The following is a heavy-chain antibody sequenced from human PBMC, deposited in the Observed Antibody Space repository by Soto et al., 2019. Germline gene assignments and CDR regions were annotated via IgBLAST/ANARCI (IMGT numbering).Heavy chain of an antibody. CDR3: ARKGYGDSPIDY. CDR1: GFSLSTSGVG. D-gene: IGHD4-17*01. J-gene: IGHJ4*02. V-gene: IGHV2-5*02. Sequence: QITLKESGPSLVKPTQTLTLTCTFSGFSLSTSGVGVGWFRQPPGKALEWLAVIYWDDYKHYSPSLKSRLTITKDTSKNQVVLTMTNMDPVDTATYYWARKGYGDSPIDYWAQGTLVTVAS. CDR2: IYWDDYK.